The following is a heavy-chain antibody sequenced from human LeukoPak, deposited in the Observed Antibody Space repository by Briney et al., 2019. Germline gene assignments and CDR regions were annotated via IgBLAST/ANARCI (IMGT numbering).Heavy chain of an antibody. D-gene: IGHD3-10*01. CDR1: GYTFTSYD. CDR3: ARVRPMVRGVIRYPGMDV. V-gene: IGHV1-8*01. Sequence: ASVKFSCKASGYTFTSYDINWGRQATGQGREWRGWMNPNSGNTVYAQKFQGRVTMTRNTSISTAYMELSSLRSEDTAVYYCARVRPMVRGVIRYPGMDVWGQGTTVTVSS. J-gene: IGHJ6*01. CDR2: MNPNSGNT.